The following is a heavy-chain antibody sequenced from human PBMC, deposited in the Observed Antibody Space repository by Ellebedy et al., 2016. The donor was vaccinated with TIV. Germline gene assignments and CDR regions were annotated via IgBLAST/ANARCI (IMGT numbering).Heavy chain of an antibody. CDR1: GYTSTSYA. CDR2: INAGNGNT. CDR3: ARGREYSSGWYVPYDAFDI. Sequence: AASVKVSCKASGYTSTSYAMHWVRQAPGQRLEWMGWINAGNGNTKYSQKFQGRVTITRDTSASTAYMELSSLRSEDTAVYYCARGREYSSGWYVPYDAFDIWGQGTMVTVSS. D-gene: IGHD6-19*01. J-gene: IGHJ3*02. V-gene: IGHV1-3*01.